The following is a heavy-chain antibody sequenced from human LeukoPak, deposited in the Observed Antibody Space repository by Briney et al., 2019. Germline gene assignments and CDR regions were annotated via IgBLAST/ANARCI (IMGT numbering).Heavy chain of an antibody. CDR2: INHGGST. Sequence: PSETLSLTCGVYGGSFSGYVWTWIRQPPGKGLEWTGEINHGGSTNYNPALKSRVTISVDTSKSQFSLKLTSATAADTAVYYCARRAGMTSVDYWGQGTLVTVST. V-gene: IGHV4-34*01. CDR1: GGSFSGYV. CDR3: ARRAGMTSVDY. J-gene: IGHJ4*02. D-gene: IGHD2-2*01.